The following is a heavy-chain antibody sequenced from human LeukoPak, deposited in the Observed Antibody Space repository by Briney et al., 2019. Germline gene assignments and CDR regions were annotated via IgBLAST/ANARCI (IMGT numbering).Heavy chain of an antibody. CDR3: AREDSTVTTGWFDP. Sequence: ASVKVSCKASGYTFTSYGISWVRQAPGQGLEWMGWISAYNGNTNYAQKLQGRVTMTTDTSTSTAYMELRSLRSDDTAVYYCAREDSTVTTGWFDPWGQGTLVTVSS. D-gene: IGHD4-17*01. V-gene: IGHV1-18*01. CDR1: GYTFTSYG. J-gene: IGHJ5*02. CDR2: ISAYNGNT.